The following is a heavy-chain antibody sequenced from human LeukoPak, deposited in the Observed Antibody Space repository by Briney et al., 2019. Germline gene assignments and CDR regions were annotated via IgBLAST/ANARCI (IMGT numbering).Heavy chain of an antibody. CDR2: INHSGST. V-gene: IGHV4-34*01. Sequence: SETLSLTCAAYGGSFSGYYWSWIRHPPRKGLEWIAEINHSGSTNYNPSLKSRVIISVDPSRSQFSLKLPSVTAADTAVYYCASTRLVTTWFDPWGQGTLVTVSS. D-gene: IGHD3-9*01. CDR3: ASTRLVTTWFDP. CDR1: GGSFSGYY. J-gene: IGHJ5*02.